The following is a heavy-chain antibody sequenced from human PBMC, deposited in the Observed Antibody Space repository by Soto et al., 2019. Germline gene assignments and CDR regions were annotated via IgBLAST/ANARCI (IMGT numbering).Heavy chain of an antibody. J-gene: IGHJ4*02. CDR3: ARDSRFGELLI. Sequence: QAQLAQSGAEVKKPGASVKVSCKASGYIFPSYGISWVRQAPGQGLAWMGWISAYNGNTNFAQKLQGRVTMTTDTSTSTAYMGLRSLRSDDTAVYYCARDSRFGELLIWGQGTLVTVSS. CDR1: GYIFPSYG. CDR2: ISAYNGNT. D-gene: IGHD3-10*01. V-gene: IGHV1-18*01.